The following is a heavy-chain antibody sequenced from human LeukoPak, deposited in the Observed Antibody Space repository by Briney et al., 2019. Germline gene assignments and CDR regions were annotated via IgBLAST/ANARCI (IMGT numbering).Heavy chain of an antibody. Sequence: GGSLRLSCAASGFTFDDYTMHWVRQAPGKGLEWVSLISWDGGSTYYADSVKGRSTISRDNSKNSLYLQMNSLRTEDTALYYCAKDLTSTTVVTGIDYWGQGTLVTVSS. V-gene: IGHV3-43*01. CDR1: GFTFDDYT. D-gene: IGHD4-17*01. J-gene: IGHJ4*02. CDR2: ISWDGGST. CDR3: AKDLTSTTVVTGIDY.